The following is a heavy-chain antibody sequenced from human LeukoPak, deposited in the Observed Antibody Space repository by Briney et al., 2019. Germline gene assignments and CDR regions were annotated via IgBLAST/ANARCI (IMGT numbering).Heavy chain of an antibody. D-gene: IGHD3-9*01. CDR3: ARDGVESPWFFDY. J-gene: IGHJ4*02. CDR1: GFTFSSYG. CDR2: ISSSSSYI. V-gene: IGHV3-21*04. Sequence: GGTLRLSCAASGFTFSSYGMSWVRQAPGKGLEWVSSISSSSSYIYYADSVKGRFTISRDNAKNSLYLQMNSLRSDDTAVYYCARDGVESPWFFDYWGQGTLVTVSS.